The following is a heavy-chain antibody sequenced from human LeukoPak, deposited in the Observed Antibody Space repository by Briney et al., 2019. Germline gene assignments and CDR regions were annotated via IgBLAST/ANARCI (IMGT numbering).Heavy chain of an antibody. J-gene: IGHJ4*02. D-gene: IGHD3-3*01. CDR1: GFTFDDYA. CDR2: ISWNSGSI. Sequence: GGSLRLSCAASGFTFDDYAMHWVRQAPGKGLEWVSGISWNSGSIGYADSVKGRFTISRDNAKNSLYLQMNSLRAEDMALYYCAKGAYDFWSGNFDYWGQGTLVTVSS. V-gene: IGHV3-9*03. CDR3: AKGAYDFWSGNFDY.